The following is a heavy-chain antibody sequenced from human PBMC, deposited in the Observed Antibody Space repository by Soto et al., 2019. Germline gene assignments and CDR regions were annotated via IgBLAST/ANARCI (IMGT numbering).Heavy chain of an antibody. CDR1: GGSVNCYY. V-gene: IGHV4-34*01. CDR3: ARGLSDKSIDY. CDR2: INHSGST. D-gene: IGHD3-22*01. Sequence: PSETLSLTCAVYGGSVNCYYWNWIRQPPGKGLEWIGEINHSGSTNYNPSLKSRVTISVDTSKSQFSLKLSSVTAADTAVYYCARGLSDKSIDYWGQGTLVTVSS. J-gene: IGHJ4*02.